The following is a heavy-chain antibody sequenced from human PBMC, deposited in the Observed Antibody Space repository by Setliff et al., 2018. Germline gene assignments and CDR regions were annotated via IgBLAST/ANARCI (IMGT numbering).Heavy chain of an antibody. CDR3: ARSVAAAGSAFDI. V-gene: IGHV4-59*01. D-gene: IGHD6-13*01. CDR2: IYHGGKT. J-gene: IGHJ3*02. Sequence: KTSETLSLTCTVSGDSINNFYWTWIRQPPGKGLEWIGRIYHGGKTYYNTSLESRLTISVDTSKNQFSLNLSSVTAADTAVYYCARSVAAAGSAFDIWGQGTMVTVSS. CDR1: GDSINNFY.